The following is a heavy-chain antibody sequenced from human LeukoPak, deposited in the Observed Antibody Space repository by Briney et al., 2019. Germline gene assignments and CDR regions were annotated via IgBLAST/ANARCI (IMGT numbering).Heavy chain of an antibody. V-gene: IGHV3-74*01. J-gene: IGHJ4*02. D-gene: IGHD2-21*01. Sequence: QPGGSLRLSCAASGFTFSSCWMHWVRQAPGKGLVWVSRINTDGSTTTYADSVKGRFTISRDNAKNTPYLQMSSLRAEDTAMYYCARGGGYCGGDCYGIDYWGQGTLVTVSS. CDR3: ARGGGYCGGDCYGIDY. CDR1: GFTFSSCW. CDR2: INTDGSTT.